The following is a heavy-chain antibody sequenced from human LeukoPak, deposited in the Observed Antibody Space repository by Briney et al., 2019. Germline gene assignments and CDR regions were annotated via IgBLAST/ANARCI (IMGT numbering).Heavy chain of an antibody. CDR1: GFTVSSNY. D-gene: IGHD3-9*01. V-gene: IGHV3-23*01. Sequence: PGGSLRLSCAASGFTVSSNYMSWVRQAPGKGLEWVSGIGGSGGSTHYADSVKGRFTISRDNSENTLYLQMNSLRADDTAVYYCAKAPGYDILTGPPFDYWGQGTLVTVSS. CDR2: IGGSGGST. J-gene: IGHJ4*02. CDR3: AKAPGYDILTGPPFDY.